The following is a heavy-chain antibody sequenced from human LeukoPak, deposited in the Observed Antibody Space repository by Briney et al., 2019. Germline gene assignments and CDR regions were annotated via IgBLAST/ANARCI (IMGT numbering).Heavy chain of an antibody. J-gene: IGHJ6*02. V-gene: IGHV1-46*01. CDR2: INPSGGST. Sequence: ASVKVSCKASGYTFTSYYMHWVRQAPGQGLEWMGIINPSGGSTSYAQKFQGRVTMTRDTSTSTVYMELSSLRSEDTAAYYCARYYYDSSGYLRGNGMDVWGQGTTVTVSS. CDR1: GYTFTSYY. CDR3: ARYYYDSSGYLRGNGMDV. D-gene: IGHD3-22*01.